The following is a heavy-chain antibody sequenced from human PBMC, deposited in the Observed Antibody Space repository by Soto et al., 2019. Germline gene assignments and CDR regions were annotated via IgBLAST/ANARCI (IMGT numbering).Heavy chain of an antibody. CDR2: ISSSGSTI. CDR3: ARRAAAGRNFDY. CDR1: GFTFSDCY. Sequence: GGSLRLSCAASGFTFSDCYTSWIRQAPGKGLEWVSYISSSGSTIYYADSVKGRFTISRDNAKNSLYLQMISLRAEDTAVYYCARRAAAGRNFDYWGQGSLVTVSS. V-gene: IGHV3-11*01. J-gene: IGHJ4*02. D-gene: IGHD6-13*01.